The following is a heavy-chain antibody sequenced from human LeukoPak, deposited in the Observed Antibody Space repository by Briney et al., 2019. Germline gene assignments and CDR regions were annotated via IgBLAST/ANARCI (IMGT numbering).Heavy chain of an antibody. Sequence: PSETLSLTCTVSGYSISSGYYWGWTRHPPGKGLEWIGRIYHSGSTYYNPSVRRRVTISADTSKNQLYLKLSSVTAADTAVYYCAGVVRFVEWLPFDYWGQGTLVTVSS. CDR2: IYHSGST. CDR3: AGVVRFVEWLPFDY. D-gene: IGHD3-3*01. J-gene: IGHJ4*02. V-gene: IGHV4-38-2*02. CDR1: GYSISSGYY.